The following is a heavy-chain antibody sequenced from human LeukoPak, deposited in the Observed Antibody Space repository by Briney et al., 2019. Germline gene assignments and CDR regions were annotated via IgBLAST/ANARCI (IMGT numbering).Heavy chain of an antibody. V-gene: IGHV4-34*01. J-gene: IGHJ4*02. CDR3: ARGGGLFDY. CDR1: GGSFSGYY. D-gene: IGHD3-10*01. Sequence: SETLSLACAVYGGSFSGYYWSWIRQPPGKGLEWIGEINHSGSTNYNPSLKSRVTISVDTSKNQFSLKLSSVTAADTAVYYCARGGGLFDYWGQGTLVTVSS. CDR2: INHSGST.